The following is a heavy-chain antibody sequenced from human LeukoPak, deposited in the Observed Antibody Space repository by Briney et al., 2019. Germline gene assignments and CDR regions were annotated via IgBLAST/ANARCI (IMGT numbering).Heavy chain of an antibody. CDR1: GYTFTSYD. CDR2: MNPNSGNT. Sequence: ASVKVSCKASGYTFTSYDINWVRQATGQGLEWMGWMNPNSGNTGYAQKFQGRVTITRNTSISTAYMELSSLRSEDTAVYYCARGYYDLWSGYNMFDPWGQGTLVTVSS. D-gene: IGHD3-3*01. CDR3: ARGYYDLWSGYNMFDP. J-gene: IGHJ5*02. V-gene: IGHV1-8*03.